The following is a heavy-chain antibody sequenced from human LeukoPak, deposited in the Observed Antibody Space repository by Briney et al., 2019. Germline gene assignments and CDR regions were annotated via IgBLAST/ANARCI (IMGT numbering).Heavy chain of an antibody. CDR2: INPSGGST. D-gene: IGHD3-16*02. V-gene: IGHV1-46*01. CDR1: GYTLTRYY. CDR3: ARDLRAVSAFDI. Sequence: ASVKVSCKASGYTLTRYYMHWVRQAPGQGLEWMGIINPSGGSTSYAQKFQGRVTMTRDTSTSTVYMELSSLRSEDTAVYYCARDLRAVSAFDIWGQGTMVTVSS. J-gene: IGHJ3*02.